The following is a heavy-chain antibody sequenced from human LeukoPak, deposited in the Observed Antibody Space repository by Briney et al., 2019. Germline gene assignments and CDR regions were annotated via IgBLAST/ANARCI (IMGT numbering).Heavy chain of an antibody. CDR1: GFTFSSYA. Sequence: GRSLRLSCAASGFTFSSYAMHWVRQAPGKGLEWVAVIPYDGSNKYYADSVKGPFTISRDNSKNTLYLQMNSLRAEDTAVYYCARRFSGSGSSGGIDYWGQGTLVTVSS. J-gene: IGHJ4*02. CDR2: IPYDGSNK. CDR3: ARRFSGSGSSGGIDY. V-gene: IGHV3-30*04. D-gene: IGHD3-10*01.